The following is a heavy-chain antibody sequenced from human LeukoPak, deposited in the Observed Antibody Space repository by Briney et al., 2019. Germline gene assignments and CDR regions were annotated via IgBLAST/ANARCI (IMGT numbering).Heavy chain of an antibody. V-gene: IGHV3-21*01. D-gene: IGHD6-19*01. J-gene: IGHJ4*02. CDR3: ARSGGSGWYSDY. Sequence: GGSLRLSCAASGFTSSSYGMNWVRQAPGKGLEWVSSISSSSGFIFYADSVKGRFTISRDNAKNSLYLQMNSLRAEDTAVYYCARSGGSGWYSDYWGQGTLVTVSS. CDR2: ISSSSGFI. CDR1: GFTSSSYG.